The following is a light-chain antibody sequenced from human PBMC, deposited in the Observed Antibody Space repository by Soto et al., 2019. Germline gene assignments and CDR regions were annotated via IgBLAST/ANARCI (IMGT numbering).Light chain of an antibody. CDR2: EVS. CDR1: SSDVGSYNL. CDR3: CSYAGSSTFV. Sequence: QSVLTQPASVSGSPGQSFSFSCTGTSSDVGSYNLVSWYQQHPGKAPKLMIYEVSKRPSGVSNRFSGSKSGNTASLTISGIQAEDEADYYCCSYAGSSTFVFGTGTKVTVL. J-gene: IGLJ1*01. V-gene: IGLV2-23*02.